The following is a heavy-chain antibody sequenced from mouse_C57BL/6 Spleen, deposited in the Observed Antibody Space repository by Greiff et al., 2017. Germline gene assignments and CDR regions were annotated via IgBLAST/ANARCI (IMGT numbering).Heavy chain of an antibody. V-gene: IGHV2-3*01. Sequence: VKVVESGPGLVAPSQSLSITCTVSGFSLTSYGVSWVRQPPGKGLEWLGVIWGDGSTNYHSALISRLSISKDNSKSQVFLKLNSLQTDDTATYYCAKEGGPYYYGSSSYAMDYWGQGTSVTVSS. CDR2: IWGDGST. CDR1: GFSLTSYG. CDR3: AKEGGPYYYGSSSYAMDY. D-gene: IGHD1-1*01. J-gene: IGHJ4*01.